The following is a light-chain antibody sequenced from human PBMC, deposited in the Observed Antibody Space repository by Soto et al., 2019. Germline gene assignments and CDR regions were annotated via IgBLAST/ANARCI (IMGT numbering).Light chain of an antibody. CDR1: QSVSSN. V-gene: IGKV3-15*01. J-gene: IGKJ3*01. Sequence: EIVMTQSPATLSVYPGERATLSCRASQSVSSNLAWYQQKPGQAPRLLIYGASTRATGIPARFSGSGSGTEFTLTISSLQSEDFVVYYCQQYTNWPITFGPGTKVDIK. CDR2: GAS. CDR3: QQYTNWPIT.